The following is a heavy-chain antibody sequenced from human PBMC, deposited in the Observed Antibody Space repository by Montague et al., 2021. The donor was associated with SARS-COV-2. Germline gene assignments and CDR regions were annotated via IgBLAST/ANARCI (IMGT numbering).Heavy chain of an antibody. D-gene: IGHD6-13*01. V-gene: IGHV4-39*01. CDR1: GGSIRSSSYY. Sequence: SETLSLTCTVSGGSIRSSSYYWGWIRQPPGKGLEWIGSIYYSGSTYYNPSLKSRVTISVDTSKNQFSLKLSSVTAADTAAYYCARVGRGSSWYEVAFDIWGQGTMVTVSS. CDR3: ARVGRGSSWYEVAFDI. CDR2: IYYSGST. J-gene: IGHJ3*02.